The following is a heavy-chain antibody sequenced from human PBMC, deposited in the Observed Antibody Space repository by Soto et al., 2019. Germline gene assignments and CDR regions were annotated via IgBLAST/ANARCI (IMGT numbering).Heavy chain of an antibody. D-gene: IGHD6-19*01. CDR1: GGTFSSYA. CDR3: ARDGRHNQRWLPGFFDY. CDR2: IIPIFGTA. V-gene: IGHV1-69*13. J-gene: IGHJ4*02. Sequence: ASVKVSCKASGGTFSSYAISWVRQAPGQGLEWMGGIIPIFGTANYAQKFQCRVTITADESTSTAYMELSSLRSEDTAVYYCARDGRHNQRWLPGFFDYWGQGTLVTVSS.